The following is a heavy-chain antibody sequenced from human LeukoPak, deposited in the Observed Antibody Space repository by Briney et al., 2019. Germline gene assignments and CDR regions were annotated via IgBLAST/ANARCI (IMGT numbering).Heavy chain of an antibody. Sequence: SQTLSLTCVLPGDSVSSNSAAWNWIRQSPSRGLEWLERTYYRSKWYNDYAVSVESRITINPDTSKNQFSLPLISVTPKDTARYYCARGGSGLDYWGQGTLVTVSS. D-gene: IGHD3-10*01. J-gene: IGHJ4*02. CDR2: TYYRSKWYN. CDR3: ARGGSGLDY. CDR1: GDSVSSNSAA. V-gene: IGHV6-1*01.